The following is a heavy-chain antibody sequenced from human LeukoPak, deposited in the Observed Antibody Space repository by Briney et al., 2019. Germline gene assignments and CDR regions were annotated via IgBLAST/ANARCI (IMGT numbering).Heavy chain of an antibody. CDR1: GVSISSGSNY. Sequence: PSETLSLTCRVSGVSISSGSNYWGWIRQPPGKTLEWIGSIYSSGSTYYNSSLKSRVIILIDTAKNHFSLNLSSVTAADTAVYFCARSDGYGLVGIWGQGTMVTVSS. CDR2: IYSSGST. CDR3: ARSDGYGLVGI. V-gene: IGHV4-39*07. D-gene: IGHD3-10*01. J-gene: IGHJ3*02.